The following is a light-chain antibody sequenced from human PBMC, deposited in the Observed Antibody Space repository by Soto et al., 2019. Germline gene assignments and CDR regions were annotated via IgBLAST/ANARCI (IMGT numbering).Light chain of an antibody. Sequence: EIVLTQSPGTLSLSPGERATLSCRARQSVSSIVLASYQQKPVQAPRLLIYAASSRATGIPDRFSGSGSGTDFTLTISRLEPEHFAVYYCQQFGFSPNTFGQGTRLEIK. CDR1: QSVSSIV. V-gene: IGKV3-20*01. CDR3: QQFGFSPNT. CDR2: AAS. J-gene: IGKJ5*01.